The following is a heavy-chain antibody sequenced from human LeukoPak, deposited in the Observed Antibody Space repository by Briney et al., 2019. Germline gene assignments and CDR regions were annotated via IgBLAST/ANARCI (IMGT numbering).Heavy chain of an antibody. CDR3: AKHQGSSRSNWCFDL. CDR2: IGTAGDT. CDR1: GFNFSRYD. D-gene: IGHD3-22*01. J-gene: IGHJ2*01. V-gene: IGHV3-13*04. Sequence: GGSLRLSCAASGFNFSRYDMHWVRQATGKGLEWVSAIGTAGDTYYPGSVKGRFTISRENAKNSLYLQMNSLRAEDTALYYCAKHQGSSRSNWCFDLWGRGTLVPVSS.